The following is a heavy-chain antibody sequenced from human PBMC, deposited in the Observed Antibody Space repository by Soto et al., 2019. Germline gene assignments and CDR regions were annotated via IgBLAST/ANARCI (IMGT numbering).Heavy chain of an antibody. V-gene: IGHV3-21*01. CDR3: ARGRPTGYSYYGMDV. CDR1: GFTFNSYS. CDR2: ISSSSTFI. Sequence: GGSLRLSCAASGFTFNSYSMNWVRQAPGKGLEWVSSISSSSTFIYDADSVKGRFSISRDNAKNSLFLQMNSLRAEDTAVYFCARGRPTGYSYYGMDVWGQGTTVTVSS. J-gene: IGHJ6*02. D-gene: IGHD1-1*01.